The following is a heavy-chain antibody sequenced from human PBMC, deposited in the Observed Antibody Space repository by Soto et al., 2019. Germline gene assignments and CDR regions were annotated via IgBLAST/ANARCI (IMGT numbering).Heavy chain of an antibody. CDR2: VYYSGTT. J-gene: IGHJ6*02. CDR1: GGSMNTYY. D-gene: IGHD3-22*01. Sequence: SETLSLTCTVSGGSMNTYYWTWIRKPPGKGLEWIGYVYYSGTTNYNPSLKGRVTISVDTSKNQFSLKLTSVTAADTAVYYCARASMTTIAMDVWGRGTTVTVSS. CDR3: ARASMTTIAMDV. V-gene: IGHV4-59*01.